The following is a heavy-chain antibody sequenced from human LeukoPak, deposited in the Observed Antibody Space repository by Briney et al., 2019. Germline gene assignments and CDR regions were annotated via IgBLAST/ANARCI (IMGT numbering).Heavy chain of an antibody. Sequence: GGSLRLSCAASGFTFSSYEMNWVRQAPGKGLEWVSYISSSGSTIYYADSVKGRFTISRDNAKNSLYLQMSSLRAEDTAVYYCARVSSSSWFDPWGQGTLVTVSS. CDR1: GFTFSSYE. CDR3: ARVSSSSWFDP. J-gene: IGHJ5*02. CDR2: ISSSGSTI. D-gene: IGHD6-6*01. V-gene: IGHV3-48*03.